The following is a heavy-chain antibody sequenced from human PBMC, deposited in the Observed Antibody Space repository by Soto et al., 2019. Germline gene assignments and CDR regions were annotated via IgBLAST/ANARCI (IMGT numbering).Heavy chain of an antibody. J-gene: IGHJ6*02. V-gene: IGHV3-15*07. CDR3: TTASDYDFCSGYSWYYYGMDV. CDR2: IKSKTDGGTT. Sequence: RGSLRLPCTASGFTFSKERMNLVRRALGQKIEWVGRIKSKTDGGTTDYAAPVKGRFTISRDDSKNTLYLQMNSLKTEDTAVYYCTTASDYDFCSGYSWYYYGMDVWGQGT. CDR1: GFTFSKER. D-gene: IGHD3-3*01.